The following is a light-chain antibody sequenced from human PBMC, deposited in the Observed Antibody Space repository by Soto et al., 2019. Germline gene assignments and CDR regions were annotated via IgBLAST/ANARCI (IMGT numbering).Light chain of an antibody. V-gene: IGLV2-14*01. Sequence: ALTQPASVSGSPGQSITISCTGTSSDVCGYNHVSWYQHSPGKAPKLILFAVSDRPSGVSHRFSGSKSGNTASLTISGLQAEDEADYYCCSYTRLSTVVFGGGTKLPVL. CDR2: AVS. CDR3: CSYTRLSTVV. CDR1: SSDVCGYNH. J-gene: IGLJ2*01.